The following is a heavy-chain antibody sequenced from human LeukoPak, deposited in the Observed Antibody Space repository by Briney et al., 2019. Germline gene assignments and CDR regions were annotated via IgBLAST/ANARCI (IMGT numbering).Heavy chain of an antibody. Sequence: PSETLSLTCTVSGGSISNYYWSWIRQPAGKGLEWIGRIYTSASTNYNPSLKSRGTLSVDASKNQFSLRLSFLTAADTAVYYCARGRYCSATICSGGDAFDIWGQGTVVTVSS. CDR2: IYTSAST. D-gene: IGHD5-24*01. J-gene: IGHJ3*02. CDR1: GGSISNYY. V-gene: IGHV4-4*07. CDR3: ARGRYCSATICSGGDAFDI.